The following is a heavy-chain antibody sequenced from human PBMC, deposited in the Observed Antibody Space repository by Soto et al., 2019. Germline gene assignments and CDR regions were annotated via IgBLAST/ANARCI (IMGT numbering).Heavy chain of an antibody. CDR1: GGSVSSGDYY. J-gene: IGHJ5*02. V-gene: IGHV4-61*08. CDR3: AREGNYDFWSGYYTPPNKGSNWFDP. Sequence: SETLSLTCTVSGGSVSSGDYYWSWIRQPPGKGLEWIGYIYYSGSTNYNPSLKSRVTISVDTSKNQFSLKLSSVTAADTAVYYCAREGNYDFWSGYYTPPNKGSNWFDPWGQGTLVTVSS. CDR2: IYYSGST. D-gene: IGHD3-3*01.